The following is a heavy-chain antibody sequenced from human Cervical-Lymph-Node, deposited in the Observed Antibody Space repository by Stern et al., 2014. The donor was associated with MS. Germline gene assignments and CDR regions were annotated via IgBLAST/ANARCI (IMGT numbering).Heavy chain of an antibody. J-gene: IGHJ4*02. D-gene: IGHD2-8*02. CDR3: ASSLVASGH. CDR2: IIPYCNIA. V-gene: IGHV1-69*17. Sequence: VQLVESGAEVKKPGSSVKVSCKASGGTFTTHPITWWRQAPGQWLEWMGGIIPYCNIANDAQKFQGRITITADKSTGTTYMEITSLRSDDTAVYYCASSLVASGHWGQGTLVIVS. CDR1: GGTFTTHP.